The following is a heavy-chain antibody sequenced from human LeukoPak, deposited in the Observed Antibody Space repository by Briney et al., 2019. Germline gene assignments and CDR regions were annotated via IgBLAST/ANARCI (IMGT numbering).Heavy chain of an antibody. J-gene: IGHJ5*02. D-gene: IGHD2-21*02. CDR3: ARGRRHIVVVTASGWFDP. V-gene: IGHV4-34*01. CDR1: GGSFSGYY. CDR2: INHSGST. Sequence: SETLSLTCAVYGGSFSGYYWSWIRQPPGKGLEWIGEINHSGSTNYNPSLKSRVTISVDTSKNQFSLELSSVTAADTAVYYCARGRRHIVVVTASGWFDPWGQGTLVTVSS.